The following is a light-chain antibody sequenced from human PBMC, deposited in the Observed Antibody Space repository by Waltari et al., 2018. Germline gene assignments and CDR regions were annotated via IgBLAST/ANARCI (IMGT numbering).Light chain of an antibody. Sequence: DIQMTQSPSSLSASVGDRVTITCRASQGISNYLAWYQQKPGKVPKLLIYAASTLQSGVPSRFSGSGSGTDFTLKISRVEAEDVGVYYCMQGIHLLPYTFGQGTKLEIK. CDR3: MQGIHLLPYT. CDR2: AAS. V-gene: IGKV1-27*01. CDR1: QGISNY. J-gene: IGKJ2*01.